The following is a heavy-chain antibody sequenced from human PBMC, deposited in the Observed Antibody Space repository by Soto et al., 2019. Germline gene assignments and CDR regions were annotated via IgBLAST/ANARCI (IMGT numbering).Heavy chain of an antibody. CDR1: GFTFSGYS. CDR3: ARERVTGYYNVIGY. Sequence: GGSLRLSCAGSGFTFSGYSMHWVRQAPGKGLEWVAVLSYDVRNKYYADSVKGRFTISRDNSKNTLYLEMNSLRAEDTAVYYCARERVTGYYNVIGYWGQGSSVTVSS. J-gene: IGHJ4*02. D-gene: IGHD3-9*01. CDR2: LSYDVRNK. V-gene: IGHV3-30*04.